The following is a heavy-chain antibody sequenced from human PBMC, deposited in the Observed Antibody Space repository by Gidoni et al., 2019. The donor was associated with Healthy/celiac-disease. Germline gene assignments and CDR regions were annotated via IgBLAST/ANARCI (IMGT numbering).Heavy chain of an antibody. J-gene: IGHJ6*02. CDR3: ARGLGIAAAGPKDYGMDV. CDR2: INSNGGST. D-gene: IGHD6-13*01. V-gene: IGHV3-64*01. Sequence: EVQLVESGGGLVQPGGSLRLSCAASGFTFRTYPLYWVRQAPGKGLEYVSAINSNGGSTYYANSVKGRFTIPRDNSKNTLYLQMGSLRAEDMAVYYCARGLGIAAAGPKDYGMDVWGQGTTVTVSS. CDR1: GFTFRTYP.